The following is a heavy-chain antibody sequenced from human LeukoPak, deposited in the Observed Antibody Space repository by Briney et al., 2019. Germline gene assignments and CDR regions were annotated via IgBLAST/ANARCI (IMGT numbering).Heavy chain of an antibody. CDR3: ARDRPYDSSGCFDY. CDR1: GFTFSSYA. V-gene: IGHV3-30*04. J-gene: IGHJ4*02. CDR2: ISYDGSNK. D-gene: IGHD3-22*01. Sequence: GRSLRLSCAASGFTFSSYAMHWVRQAPGKGLEWVAVISYDGSNKYYADSVKGRFTISRDNSKNTLYLQMNSLRAEDTAVYYCARDRPYDSSGCFDYWGQGTLVTVSS.